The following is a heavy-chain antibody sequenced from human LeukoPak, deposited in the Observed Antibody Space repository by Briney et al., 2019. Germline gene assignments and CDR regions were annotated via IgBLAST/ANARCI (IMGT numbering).Heavy chain of an antibody. CDR3: AKSYGSGRGLYYYYYMDV. D-gene: IGHD3-10*01. CDR1: GFTFSSYA. J-gene: IGHJ6*03. Sequence: GGSLRLSCAASGFTFSSYAMSWVRQAPGKGLEWVSAISGSGGSTYYADSVKGRFTISRDNSKNTLYLQMNSLRAEDTAVYYCAKSYGSGRGLYYYYYMDVWGKGTAVTVSS. CDR2: ISGSGGST. V-gene: IGHV3-23*01.